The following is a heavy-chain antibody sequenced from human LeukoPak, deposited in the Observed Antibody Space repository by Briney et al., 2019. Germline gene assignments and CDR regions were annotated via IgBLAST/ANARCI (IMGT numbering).Heavy chain of an antibody. V-gene: IGHV3-53*01. Sequence: PGGSLRLSCAASGFTFSSYAMSWVRQAPGKGLEWVSVLYSGGWTKHADSVKGRFTICRDNSKNTLYLQMNSLRAEDTAVYFCARGTAQLAAAGLLDSWGQGTLVTVS. J-gene: IGHJ4*02. D-gene: IGHD6-13*01. CDR3: ARGTAQLAAAGLLDS. CDR1: GFTFSSYA. CDR2: LYSGGWT.